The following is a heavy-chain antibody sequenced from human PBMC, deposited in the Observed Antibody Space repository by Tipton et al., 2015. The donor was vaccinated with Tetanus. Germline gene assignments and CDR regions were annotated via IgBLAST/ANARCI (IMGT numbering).Heavy chain of an antibody. D-gene: IGHD3/OR15-3a*01. Sequence: LRLSCSASGFTFSTYAMAWVRQAPGKGLEWVSSISGSGGTTQYAESVRGQFTIARDNSKNTLYLQLENLRVDDTAVYFCARRWEYYYFDLWGRGTLVTVSS. CDR1: GFTFSTYA. CDR3: ARRWEYYYFDL. CDR2: ISGSGGTT. J-gene: IGHJ2*01. V-gene: IGHV3-23*01.